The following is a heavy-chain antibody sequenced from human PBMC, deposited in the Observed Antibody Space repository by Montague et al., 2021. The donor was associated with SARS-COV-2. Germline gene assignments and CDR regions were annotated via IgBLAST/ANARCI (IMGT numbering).Heavy chain of an antibody. CDR2: IYYSGSN. J-gene: IGHJ4*02. CDR1: GGSISSSSYY. V-gene: IGHV4-39*01. Sequence: SETLSLTCTVSGGSISSSSYYWGWIRQPPGKGLEWIGSIYYSGSNYYNPSLKSRVTISVDTSKNQFSLKLSSVTAAAKAVYYCVEIVGAADYWGQGTLVTVSS. D-gene: IGHD1-26*01. CDR3: VEIVGAADY.